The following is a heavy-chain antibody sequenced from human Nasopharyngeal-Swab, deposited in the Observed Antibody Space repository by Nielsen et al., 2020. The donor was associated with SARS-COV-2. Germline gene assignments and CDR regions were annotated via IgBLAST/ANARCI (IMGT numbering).Heavy chain of an antibody. CDR2: IYYSGST. V-gene: IGHV4-59*01. CDR1: GGSISSYY. J-gene: IGHJ4*02. CDR3: AGVDSSGWYYFDY. Sequence: SETLSLTCIVSGGSISSYYWSWIRQSPGKGLEWIGFIYYSGSTSFNPSLKSRVTISLGTSKNQFSLKLSSVTAADTAVYYCAGVDSSGWYYFDYWGQGTLVTVSS. D-gene: IGHD6-19*01.